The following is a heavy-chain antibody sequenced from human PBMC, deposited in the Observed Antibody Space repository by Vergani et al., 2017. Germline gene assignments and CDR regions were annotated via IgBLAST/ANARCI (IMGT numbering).Heavy chain of an antibody. D-gene: IGHD2-2*03. CDR2: ISGSGGST. J-gene: IGHJ6*02. CDR1: GFTFSSYA. V-gene: IGHV3-23*01. Sequence: EVQLLESGGGLVQPGGSLRLSCAASGFTFSSYAMSWVRQAPGKGLEWVSAISGSGGSTYYADSVKGRFTISRDNSKNTLYLQMNSLRAEDTAVYYCAKDGYCSSTSCQCCYYYYGMDVWGQGP. CDR3: AKDGYCSSTSCQCCYYYYGMDV.